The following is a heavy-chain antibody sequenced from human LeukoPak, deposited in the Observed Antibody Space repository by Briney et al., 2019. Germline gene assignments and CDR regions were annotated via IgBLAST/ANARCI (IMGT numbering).Heavy chain of an antibody. J-gene: IGHJ4*02. CDR3: ARCSGWAFKN. Sequence: GSLRLSCAASGFTFSYFWMSWVRQAPGKGLEWVANINPEGSEKNYVDSVKGRFTNSRDSAKTPLYLQMDSLRAEDTAIYYCARCSGWAFKNWGQGNLVTVSS. CDR2: INPEGSEK. V-gene: IGHV3-7*01. D-gene: IGHD6-19*01. CDR1: GFTFSYFW.